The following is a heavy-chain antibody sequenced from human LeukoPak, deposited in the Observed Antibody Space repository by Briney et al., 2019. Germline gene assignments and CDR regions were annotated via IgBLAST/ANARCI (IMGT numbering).Heavy chain of an antibody. CDR2: IIPIFGTA. J-gene: IGHJ4*02. D-gene: IGHD6-19*01. V-gene: IGHV1-69*13. CDR3: ASGSEGIAVAGADY. Sequence: SVKVFCKASGGTFSSYAISWVRQAPGQGLEWMGGIIPIFGTANYAQKFQGRVTITADESTSTAYMELSSLRSEDTAVYYCASGSEGIAVAGADYWGQGTLVTVSS. CDR1: GGTFSSYA.